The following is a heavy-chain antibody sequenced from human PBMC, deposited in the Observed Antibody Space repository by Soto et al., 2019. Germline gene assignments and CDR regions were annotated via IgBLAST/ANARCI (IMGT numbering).Heavy chain of an antibody. CDR1: GFTFSSYA. CDR2: ISYDGSNK. Sequence: GGSLRLSCAASGFTFSSYAMHWVRQAPGKGLEWVAVISYDGSNKYYADSVKGRFTISRDNSKNTLYLQMNSLRAEDTAVYYCASGRGIQLLISSNYYYYGMDVWGQGTTVTVSS. J-gene: IGHJ6*02. D-gene: IGHD5-18*01. V-gene: IGHV3-30-3*01. CDR3: ASGRGIQLLISSNYYYYGMDV.